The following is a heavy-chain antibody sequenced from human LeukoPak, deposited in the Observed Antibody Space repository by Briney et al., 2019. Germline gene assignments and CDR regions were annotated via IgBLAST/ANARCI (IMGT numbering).Heavy chain of an antibody. CDR3: ARLNYDFWSGYWFDP. CDR1: GGSISSYY. D-gene: IGHD3-3*01. Sequence: PSETLSLTCTVSGGSISSYYWSWIRQPAGKGLEWIGRIYTSGSTNYNPPLKSRVTMSVDTSKNQFSLKLSSVTAADTAVYYCARLNYDFWSGYWFDPWGQGTLVTVSS. J-gene: IGHJ5*02. V-gene: IGHV4-4*07. CDR2: IYTSGST.